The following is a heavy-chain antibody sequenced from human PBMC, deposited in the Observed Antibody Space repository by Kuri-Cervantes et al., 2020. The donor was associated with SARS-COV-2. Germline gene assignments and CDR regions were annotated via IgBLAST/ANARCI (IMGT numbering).Heavy chain of an antibody. Sequence: GESLKISCAASGFSFYNYVMSWVRQAPGKGLEWVSGISGSGGFTYYADSVKGRFTISRDNSKNTLFLQMNSLRTEDTAIYYCARDRVGVHDCWGQGTLVTVSS. V-gene: IGHV3-23*01. CDR1: GFSFYNYV. CDR3: ARDRVGVHDC. J-gene: IGHJ4*02. D-gene: IGHD2-21*01. CDR2: ISGSGGFT.